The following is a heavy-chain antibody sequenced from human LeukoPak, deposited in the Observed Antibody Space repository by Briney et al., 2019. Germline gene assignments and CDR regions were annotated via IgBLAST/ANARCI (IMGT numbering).Heavy chain of an antibody. CDR2: ITQDGSEK. CDR3: ASQVGSGSFEDY. J-gene: IGHJ4*02. CDR1: GFIFSRYW. Sequence: GGTLRPSCAASGFIFSRYWMSWVRRARGKGWEWVANITQDGSEKYYADSVKGRYTISRDNAKNSLYLQMDGLGVEDTAVYYCASQVGSGSFEDYWGQGTLVSVSS. D-gene: IGHD1-26*01. V-gene: IGHV3-7*01.